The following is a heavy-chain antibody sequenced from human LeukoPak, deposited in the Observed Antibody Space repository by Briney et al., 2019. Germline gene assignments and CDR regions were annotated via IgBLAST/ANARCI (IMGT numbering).Heavy chain of an antibody. Sequence: PGGSLRLSCAASGFTFSSYAMSWVRQAPGKGLEWVSAISGSGGSTYYADSVKGRFTISRDNSKNTLYLQMNSLRAEDTAVYYCAKALGVAARLPSYYFDYWGQGTLVTVSS. J-gene: IGHJ4*02. CDR2: ISGSGGST. CDR1: GFTFSSYA. D-gene: IGHD6-6*01. V-gene: IGHV3-23*01. CDR3: AKALGVAARLPSYYFDY.